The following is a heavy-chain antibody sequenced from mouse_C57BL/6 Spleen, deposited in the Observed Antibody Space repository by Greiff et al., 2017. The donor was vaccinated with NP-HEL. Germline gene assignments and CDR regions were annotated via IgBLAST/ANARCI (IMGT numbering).Heavy chain of an antibody. CDR3: ARHGEITTVVARFDY. CDR1: GFTFSSYG. CDR2: ISSGGSYT. J-gene: IGHJ2*01. D-gene: IGHD1-1*01. Sequence: EVKLMESGGDLVKPGGSLKLSCAASGFTFSSYGMSWVRQTPDKRLEWVATISSGGSYTYYPDSVKGRFTISRDNAKNTLYLQMSSLKSEDTAMYYCARHGEITTVVARFDYWGQGTTLTVSS. V-gene: IGHV5-6*01.